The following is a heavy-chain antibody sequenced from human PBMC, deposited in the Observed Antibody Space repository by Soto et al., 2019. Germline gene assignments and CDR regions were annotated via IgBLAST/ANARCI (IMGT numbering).Heavy chain of an antibody. CDR2: ISYDGSNK. V-gene: IGHV3-30-3*01. J-gene: IGHJ4*02. D-gene: IGHD6-6*01. CDR3: ARDRRRGSSSSLFHFDY. Sequence: GGSLRLSCAASGFTFSSYAMHWVRQAPGKGLEWVAVISYDGSNKYYADSVKGRFTISRDSSKNTLYLQMNSLRAEDTAVYYCARDRRRGSSSSLFHFDYWGQGTLVTVSS. CDR1: GFTFSSYA.